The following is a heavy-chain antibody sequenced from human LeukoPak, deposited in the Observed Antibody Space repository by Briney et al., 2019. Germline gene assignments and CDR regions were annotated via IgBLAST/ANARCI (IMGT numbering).Heavy chain of an antibody. D-gene: IGHD3-10*01. CDR3: ARVRFWERYMDV. CDR2: IYTSGST. CDR1: GGSISSGSYY. Sequence: SETLSLTCTVSGGSISSGSYYWTWIRQPAGKGLEWIGRIYTSGSTNYNPSLKSQVSISIDTSKNQFSLRLTSVTAADTAVYYCARVRFWERYMDVWGKGTTVTISS. J-gene: IGHJ6*03. V-gene: IGHV4-61*02.